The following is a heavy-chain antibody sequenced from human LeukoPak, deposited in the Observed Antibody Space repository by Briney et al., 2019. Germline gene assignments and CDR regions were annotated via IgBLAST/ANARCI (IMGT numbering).Heavy chain of an antibody. Sequence: SETLSLTCIVSGGSISSYYWSWIRQPPGKGLEWIAYIYHSGSTNYNPSLKSRVTISADTSEKQLSLKLSSVTAADTAVYYCATYSTGFDIWGQGTVVTVSS. J-gene: IGHJ3*02. V-gene: IGHV4-59*08. CDR1: GGSISSYY. CDR2: IYHSGST. D-gene: IGHD6-19*01. CDR3: ATYSTGFDI.